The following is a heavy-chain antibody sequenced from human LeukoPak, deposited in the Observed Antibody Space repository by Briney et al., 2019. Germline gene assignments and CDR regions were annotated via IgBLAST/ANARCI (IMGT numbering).Heavy chain of an antibody. J-gene: IGHJ1*01. Sequence: SETLSLTCAVYGGSFSGYYWSWIRQPPGKGLEWIGEINHSGSTNYNPSLKSRVTISVDTSKNQFSLKLSSVAAADTAVYCCARGLSNIGLECFQHWGQGTLVTVSS. D-gene: IGHD2/OR15-2a*01. CDR1: GGSFSGYY. CDR2: INHSGST. V-gene: IGHV4-34*01. CDR3: ARGLSNIGLECFQH.